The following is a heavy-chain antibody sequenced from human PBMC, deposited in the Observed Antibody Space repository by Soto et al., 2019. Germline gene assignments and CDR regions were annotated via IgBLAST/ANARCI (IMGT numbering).Heavy chain of an antibody. J-gene: IGHJ5*02. CDR1: GFTFSSYA. CDR3: ARTMVRGVIFLGQAFDP. Sequence: GGSLRLSCAASGFTFSSYAMHWVRQAPGKGLEWVAVISYDGSNKYYADSVKGRFTISRDNSKNTLYLQMNSLRAEDTAVYYCARTMVRGVIFLGQAFDPWGQGTLVTVSS. V-gene: IGHV3-30-3*01. D-gene: IGHD3-10*01. CDR2: ISYDGSNK.